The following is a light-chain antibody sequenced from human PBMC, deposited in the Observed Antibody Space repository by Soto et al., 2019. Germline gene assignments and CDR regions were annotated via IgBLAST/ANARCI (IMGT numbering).Light chain of an antibody. V-gene: IGLV1-47*01. J-gene: IGLJ1*01. CDR1: SSNIGSNS. CDR3: AAWDDRLRGFL. CDR2: KNS. Sequence: SVLTQPPSASGTPGQRVTISCFGRSSNIGSNSVYWYQQLPGTAPKLLIFKNSQRPSGVPDRFSGSKSGTSASLAVSGLRSGDEADYYCAAWDDRLRGFLFGPGTKVTVL.